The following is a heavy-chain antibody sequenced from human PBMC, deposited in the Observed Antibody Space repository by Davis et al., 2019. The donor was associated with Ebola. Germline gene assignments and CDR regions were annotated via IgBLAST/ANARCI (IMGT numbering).Heavy chain of an antibody. V-gene: IGHV1-3*01. D-gene: IGHD6-13*01. CDR1: GYTFTSYA. J-gene: IGHJ6*02. CDR2: INAGNGNT. CDR3: ARKGSIAAAGTPYYYYYGMDV. Sequence: AASVKVSCKASGYTFTSYAMHWVRQAPGQRLEWMGWINAGNGNTKYSQKFQGRVTITRDTSASTAYMELSSLRSEDTAVYYCARKGSIAAAGTPYYYYYGMDVWGQGTTVTVSS.